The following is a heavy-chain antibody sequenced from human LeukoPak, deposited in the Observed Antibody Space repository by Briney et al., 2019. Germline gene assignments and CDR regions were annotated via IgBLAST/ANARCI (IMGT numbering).Heavy chain of an antibody. CDR2: IYSGGNT. CDR3: ARDVDLAFDI. V-gene: IGHV3-53*01. Sequence: GGSLRLSCAASGFTVSNNYMSWVRQAPGKGLEWVSVIYSGGNTYYADSVKGRFTISRDSSKNTLDLQMNSLRAEDTAVYYCARDVDLAFDIWGQGTMVTVSS. CDR1: GFTVSNNY. D-gene: IGHD5-12*01. J-gene: IGHJ3*02.